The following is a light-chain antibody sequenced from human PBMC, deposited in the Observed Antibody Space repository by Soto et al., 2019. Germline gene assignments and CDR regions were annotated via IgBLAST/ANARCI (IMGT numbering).Light chain of an antibody. CDR3: GSYTTTNPLGV. V-gene: IGLV2-14*01. J-gene: IGLJ3*02. Sequence: QSALTQPASASGSPGQSITISCTGTSTDVGGYNYVSWYQQHPGKAPKLLIYEVTNRPSGVSGRFSASKSGNTASLTISGLRAEDEADYYCGSYTTTNPLGVFGGGTKLTVL. CDR1: STDVGGYNY. CDR2: EVT.